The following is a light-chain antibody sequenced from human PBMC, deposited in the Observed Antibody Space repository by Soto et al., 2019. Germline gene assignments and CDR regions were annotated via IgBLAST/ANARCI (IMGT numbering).Light chain of an antibody. CDR3: QQYDIYPFT. Sequence: DIQMTQSPSTLSASVGDRVTITCRASQSISSWLAWYQQKPGKAPKLLIYKASSLESGVPSRFSVSGSGTEFTLTIISLQPDDFATYYCQQYDIYPFTFGPGTKVDIK. V-gene: IGKV1-5*03. J-gene: IGKJ3*01. CDR1: QSISSW. CDR2: KAS.